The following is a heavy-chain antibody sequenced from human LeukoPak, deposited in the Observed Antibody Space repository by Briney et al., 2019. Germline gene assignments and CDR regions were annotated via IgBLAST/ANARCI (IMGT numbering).Heavy chain of an antibody. V-gene: IGHV4-34*01. CDR3: AGLDYYYDSSGPPPHAFDI. CDR2: INHSGST. J-gene: IGHJ3*02. D-gene: IGHD3-22*01. Sequence: SETLSLTCAVYGGSFSGYYWSWIRQPPGKGLEWIGEINHSGSTNYNPSLKSRVTISVDTSKDQFSLKLSSVTAADTAVYYCAGLDYYYDSSGPPPHAFDIWGQGTMVTVSS. CDR1: GGSFSGYY.